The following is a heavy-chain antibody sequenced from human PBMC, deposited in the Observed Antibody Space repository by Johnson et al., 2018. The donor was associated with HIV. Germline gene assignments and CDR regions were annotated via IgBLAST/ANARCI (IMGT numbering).Heavy chain of an antibody. D-gene: IGHD7-27*01. J-gene: IGHJ3*02. CDR1: GFTFSSYG. CDR3: AKGLKLGSGDDAFDI. Sequence: QVQLVESGGGVVQPGGSLRLSCAASGFTFSSYGMHWVRQAPGKGLEWVAFIRYDGSNKYYADSVKGRFTISRDNSKNTLYLQMNRLRAEDTAVYYCAKGLKLGSGDDAFDIWGQGTIVTVSS. CDR2: IRYDGSNK. V-gene: IGHV3-30*02.